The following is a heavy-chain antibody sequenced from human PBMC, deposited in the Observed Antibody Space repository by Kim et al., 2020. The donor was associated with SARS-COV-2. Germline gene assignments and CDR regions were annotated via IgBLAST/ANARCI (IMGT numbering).Heavy chain of an antibody. Sequence: KSYADSVKGRFTISRDNSKSTLYLQMNSLRAEDTAVYYCAREIVSYYGMDVWGQGTTVTVSS. CDR2: K. J-gene: IGHJ6*02. D-gene: IGHD1-26*01. CDR3: AREIVSYYGMDV. V-gene: IGHV3-30*01.